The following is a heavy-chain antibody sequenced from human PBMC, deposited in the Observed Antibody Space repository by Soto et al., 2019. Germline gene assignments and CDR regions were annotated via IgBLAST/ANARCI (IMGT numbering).Heavy chain of an antibody. CDR1: GYSISSGYC. CDR2: IYHSGTT. CDR3: ARVRCSSTSCSMHYYYGMDV. V-gene: IGHV4-38-2*01. D-gene: IGHD2-2*01. J-gene: IGHJ6*02. Sequence: SETLSLTCAVSGYSISSGYCWGWMRQPPGKGLEWIGIIYHSGTTYYNPSLKGRVTISVDTSKKQFSLKLSSVTAADTAVYYCARVRCSSTSCSMHYYYGMDVWGQGTTVTVSS.